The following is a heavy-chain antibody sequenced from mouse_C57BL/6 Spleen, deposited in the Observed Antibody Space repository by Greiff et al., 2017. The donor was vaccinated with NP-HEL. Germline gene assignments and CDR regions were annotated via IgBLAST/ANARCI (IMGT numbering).Heavy chain of an antibody. D-gene: IGHD2-3*01. CDR2: IYPRSGNT. CDR3: AREVIYDGYYKSAMDY. V-gene: IGHV1-81*01. Sequence: VQLQQSGAELARPGASVKLSCKASGYTFTSYGISWVKQRPGQGLEWIGEIYPRSGNTYYNEKFKGKATLTAAKSSSPAYMELRSLTSEDSAVYFCAREVIYDGYYKSAMDYWGQGTSVTVSS. CDR1: GYTFTSYG. J-gene: IGHJ4*01.